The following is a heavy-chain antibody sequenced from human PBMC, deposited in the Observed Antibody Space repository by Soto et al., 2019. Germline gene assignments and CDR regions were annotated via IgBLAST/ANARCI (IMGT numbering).Heavy chain of an antibody. Sequence: EVQLVESGGGLVQPGGSLRLSCAASGFTVSTNFMTWVRQAPGKGPEWVSVIYSGGSTFYADSVKGRFTITRDNSKSTVYFQMNSLGVEDTAVYYCARARMQLWPNYYDDGLDVWGQGTTVTVSS. CDR1: GFTVSTNF. CDR2: IYSGGST. V-gene: IGHV3-66*01. CDR3: ARARMQLWPNYYDDGLDV. J-gene: IGHJ6*02. D-gene: IGHD5-18*01.